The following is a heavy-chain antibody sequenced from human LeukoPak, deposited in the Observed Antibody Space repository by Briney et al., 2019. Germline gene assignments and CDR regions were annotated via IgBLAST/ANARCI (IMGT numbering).Heavy chain of an antibody. Sequence: GGSLRLSCAASGFPLSTYWMHWVRQVPGKSPVWVSRINTDGTKTTYADSVKGRFTISRNNAKNTLYLEMNSLRVEDTAVYYCARERGAAGGLYFDYWGQGNLVTVSS. CDR3: ARERGAAGGLYFDY. CDR2: INTDGTKT. D-gene: IGHD6-13*01. V-gene: IGHV3-74*03. J-gene: IGHJ4*02. CDR1: GFPLSTYW.